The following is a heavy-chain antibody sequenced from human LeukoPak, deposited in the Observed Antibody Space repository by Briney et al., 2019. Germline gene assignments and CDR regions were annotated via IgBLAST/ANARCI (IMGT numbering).Heavy chain of an antibody. CDR1: GYTFTGYF. CDR2: IDPSGGSP. Sequence: ASVKVSCKASGYTFTGYFMHWVRQAPGQGLEWMGIIDPSGGSPTYAQKFQGRFTMTSDTSTSTVYMELRSLRSEDTAVYYCAREFSRGYFDYRGQGTLVTVSS. V-gene: IGHV1-46*01. CDR3: AREFSRGYFDY. D-gene: IGHD3-16*01. J-gene: IGHJ4*02.